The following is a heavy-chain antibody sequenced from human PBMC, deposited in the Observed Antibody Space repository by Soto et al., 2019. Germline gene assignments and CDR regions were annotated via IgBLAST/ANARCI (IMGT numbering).Heavy chain of an antibody. CDR2: IYSGGST. V-gene: IGHV3-53*01. Sequence: GGSLRLSCAASGFIVSSNYMSWVRQAPGKGLEWVSVIYSGGSTYYADSVKGRFTISRDNSKNTLYLQMNSLRAEDTAVYYCAREKGYCSSTSCYYFDYWGQGTLVTVSS. CDR1: GFIVSSNY. J-gene: IGHJ4*02. D-gene: IGHD2-2*01. CDR3: AREKGYCSSTSCYYFDY.